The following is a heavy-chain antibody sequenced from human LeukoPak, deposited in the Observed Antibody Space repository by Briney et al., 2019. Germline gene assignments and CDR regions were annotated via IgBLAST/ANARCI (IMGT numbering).Heavy chain of an antibody. V-gene: IGHV3-23*01. J-gene: IGHJ5*02. Sequence: GGSLRLSCAASGLTFSSYAMSWVRQAPGKGLEWVSAISGSGGSTYYADSVKGRFTISRDNSKNTLYLQMNSLRAEDTAVYYCAKGGLWFGEPLFDPWGQGTLVTVSS. CDR1: GLTFSSYA. CDR3: AKGGLWFGEPLFDP. CDR2: ISGSGGST. D-gene: IGHD3-10*01.